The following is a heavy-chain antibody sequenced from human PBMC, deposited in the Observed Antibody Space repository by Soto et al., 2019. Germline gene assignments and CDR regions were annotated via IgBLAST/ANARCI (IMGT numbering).Heavy chain of an antibody. CDR2: INHSGST. CDR3: ASSAAATYYYYYMDV. D-gene: IGHD6-13*01. CDR1: GGSFSGYY. V-gene: IGHV4-34*01. J-gene: IGHJ6*03. Sequence: QVQLQQWGAGLLKPSETLSLTCAVYGGSFSGYYWSWIRQPPGKGLEWIGEINHSGSTNYNPSLKGRVTISVDTSKNQFSLKLRSVTAADTAVYYCASSAAATYYYYYMDVWGKGTTVTVSS.